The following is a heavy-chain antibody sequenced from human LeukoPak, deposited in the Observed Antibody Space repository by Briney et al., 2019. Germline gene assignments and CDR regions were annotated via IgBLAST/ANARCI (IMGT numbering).Heavy chain of an antibody. D-gene: IGHD4-17*01. Sequence: PSETLSLTCTVSGGSISNGGYYWSWIRQHPGKGLEWIGYIYYSGSTYYNPSLNSRVTISVDTSENQFSLKLSSVTAADTAVYYCARVDGDYGDYYYYMDVWGKGTPLTVSS. CDR3: ARVDGDYGDYYYYMDV. CDR1: GGSISNGGYY. V-gene: IGHV4-31*03. CDR2: IYYSGST. J-gene: IGHJ6*03.